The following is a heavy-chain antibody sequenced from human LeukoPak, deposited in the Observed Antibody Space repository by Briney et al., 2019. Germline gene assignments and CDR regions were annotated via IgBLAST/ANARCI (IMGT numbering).Heavy chain of an antibody. CDR1: GGSISSYY. D-gene: IGHD3-9*01. CDR3: ARHFPSSYFAWHSPYYFDY. J-gene: IGHJ4*02. CDR2: IYYSGST. Sequence: PSETLSLTCTVSGGSISSYYWSWIRQPPGKGLEWIGYIYYSGSTNYNPSLKSRVTISVDTSKNQFSLKLSSVTAADTAVYYCARHFPSSYFAWHSPYYFDYWGQGTLVTVSS. V-gene: IGHV4-59*08.